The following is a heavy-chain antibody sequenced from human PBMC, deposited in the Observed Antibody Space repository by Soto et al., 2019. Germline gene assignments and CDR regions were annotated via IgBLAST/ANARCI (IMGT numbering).Heavy chain of an antibody. V-gene: IGHV4-39*01. D-gene: IGHD6-19*01. CDR2: IYYSGST. J-gene: IGHJ4*02. Sequence: SETLSLNCTVSGGSISSRSFYWGWIRQPPGKGLEWIGGIYYSGSTYYNPSLKSRVTISVDTSKNQFSLKLSSVTAADTAVFYCARRLKRESTTGWHHFDYWGQGTLVTVSS. CDR3: ARRLKRESTTGWHHFDY. CDR1: GGSISSRSFY.